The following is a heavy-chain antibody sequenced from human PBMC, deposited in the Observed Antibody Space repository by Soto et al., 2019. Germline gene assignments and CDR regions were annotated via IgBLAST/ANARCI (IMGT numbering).Heavy chain of an antibody. D-gene: IGHD5-12*01. J-gene: IGHJ4*02. CDR2: IISSSNTI. Sequence: PGGSLGLSCAASGFTFSSYSMNWVRQAPGKGLEWVSYIISSSNTIYYADSVKGRFTISRDNAKNSLYLKMNSLRDEDTAVYYCARDTRDGYLGYWGQGTLVTVSS. CDR3: ARDTRDGYLGY. V-gene: IGHV3-48*02. CDR1: GFTFSSYS.